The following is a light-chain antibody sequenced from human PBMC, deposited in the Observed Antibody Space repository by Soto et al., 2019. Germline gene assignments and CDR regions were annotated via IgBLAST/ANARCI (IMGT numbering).Light chain of an antibody. CDR3: QQYGSSPLFT. V-gene: IGKV3-20*01. J-gene: IGKJ3*01. CDR2: GAS. Sequence: EIVLTQSPGTLSLSPGERATLSCRASQIISSTYLAWYQQKPGQAPRLLIYGASSRATGIPDRFSGSGSGTYFTLIISRLEPEDFAVYYCQQYGSSPLFTFGPGTKVDVK. CDR1: QIISSTY.